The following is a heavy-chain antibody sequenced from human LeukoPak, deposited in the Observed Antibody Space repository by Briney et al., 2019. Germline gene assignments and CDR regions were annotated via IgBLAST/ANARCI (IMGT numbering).Heavy chain of an antibody. D-gene: IGHD3-10*01. J-gene: IGHJ5*02. Sequence: SETLSLTCTVSGGSIGLYHWSWIRQPPGKGLEWIDYIYYNGSTKYNPSLKSRLTMSVDTSKKQFSLNMTSMTAADTAVYYCARDRAAGSDWLDPWGQGTLVTVSS. CDR3: ARDRAAGSDWLDP. V-gene: IGHV4-59*01. CDR1: GGSIGLYH. CDR2: IYYNGST.